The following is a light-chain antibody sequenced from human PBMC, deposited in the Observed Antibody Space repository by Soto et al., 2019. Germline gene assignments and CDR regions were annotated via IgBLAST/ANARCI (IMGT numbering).Light chain of an antibody. CDR1: QSVNSYY. Sequence: EIVLTQSPGTLYLSPGERATLSCRASQSVNSYYLAWYQQKPGQAPRLLIYSTSSRATGIPDRFSGSGSGTDFTLTISRLEPEDFAVYHCQHYGSSLTWTFGQGTKVEIK. J-gene: IGKJ1*01. CDR2: STS. CDR3: QHYGSSLTWT. V-gene: IGKV3-20*01.